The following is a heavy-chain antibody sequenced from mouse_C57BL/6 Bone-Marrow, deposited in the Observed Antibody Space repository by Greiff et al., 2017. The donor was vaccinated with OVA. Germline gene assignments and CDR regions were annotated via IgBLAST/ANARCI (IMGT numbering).Heavy chain of an antibody. CDR1: GFTFSSYA. CDR3: TRVGTTVVPWYFDV. V-gene: IGHV5-9-1*02. J-gene: IGHJ1*03. D-gene: IGHD1-1*01. CDR2: ISSGGDYI. Sequence: VQLKESGEGLVKPGGSLKLSCAASGFTFSSYAMSWVRQTPEKRLEWVAYISSGGDYIYYADTVKGRFTISRDNARNTLYLQMSSLKSEDTAMYYCTRVGTTVVPWYFDVWGTGTTVTVSS.